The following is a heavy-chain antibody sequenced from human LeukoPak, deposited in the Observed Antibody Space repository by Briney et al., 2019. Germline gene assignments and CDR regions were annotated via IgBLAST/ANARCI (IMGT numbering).Heavy chain of an antibody. CDR3: GKDRNYELLYAFAI. CDR2: ISWNSNLI. D-gene: IGHD2-2*02. Sequence: GGSLRLSCAVSGFTFDDYAMHWVRQAPGKGLEWVSGISWNSNLIGYADSVKGRFTISRDNAKNSLYLQMNSLRPEDMALDYCGKDRNYELLYAFAIWGQGTMVTVFS. V-gene: IGHV3-9*03. CDR1: GFTFDDYA. J-gene: IGHJ3*02.